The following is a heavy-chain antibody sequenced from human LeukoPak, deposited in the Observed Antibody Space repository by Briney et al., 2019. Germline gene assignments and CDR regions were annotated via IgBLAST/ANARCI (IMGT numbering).Heavy chain of an antibody. Sequence: GESLKISCKGSGYTFTNYWIGWVRQMPGKGLEWMGIMYPGDSDTRYSPSFQGQVTISADKSISTAYLQWSSLKASDTAMYYCARGDYGDFRVFYTLFDYWGQGTLVTVS. D-gene: IGHD4-17*01. V-gene: IGHV5-51*01. CDR3: ARGDYGDFRVFYTLFDY. J-gene: IGHJ4*02. CDR1: GYTFTNYW. CDR2: MYPGDSDT.